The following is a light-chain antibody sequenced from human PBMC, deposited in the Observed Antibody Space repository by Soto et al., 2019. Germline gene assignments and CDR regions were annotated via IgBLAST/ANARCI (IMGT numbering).Light chain of an antibody. V-gene: IGKV3-15*01. CDR2: GAS. J-gene: IGKJ1*01. CDR1: QRVSSN. Sequence: VFSHSPANLSVSPGERATLSCRASQRVSSNVAWYQQKPGQAPRLLLYGASARATGVPPRFSGSGSGTQFTLTICCLQPDDFATYYCQQYNSYPDAFGQGTKLDIK. CDR3: QQYNSYPDA.